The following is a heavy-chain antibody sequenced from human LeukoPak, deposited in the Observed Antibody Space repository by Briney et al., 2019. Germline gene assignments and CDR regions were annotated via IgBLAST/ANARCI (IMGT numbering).Heavy chain of an antibody. CDR1: GYSISSGYY. CDR2: IYHSGST. CDR3: ARKDGDI. Sequence: SETLSLTCTVSGYSISSGYYWGWIRQPPGKGLEWIGSIYHSGSTYYNPSLKSRVTMSVDSSKNQFSLKVSSVTAADTAVYYCARKDGDIWGQGTMVTVSS. J-gene: IGHJ3*02. V-gene: IGHV4-38-2*02. D-gene: IGHD5-24*01.